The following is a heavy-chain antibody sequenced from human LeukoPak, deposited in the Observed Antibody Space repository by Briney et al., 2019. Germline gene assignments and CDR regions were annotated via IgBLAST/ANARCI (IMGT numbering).Heavy chain of an antibody. CDR2: ISAYNGNT. CDR3: ARVIYYDSSGYYHGSRYYFDY. D-gene: IGHD3-22*01. Sequence: ASVTVSCKASGYTFTSYGISWVRQAPGQGLEWMGWISAYNGNTNYAQKLQGRVTMTTDTSTSTAYMELRSLRSDDTAAYYCARVIYYDSSGYYHGSRYYFDYWGQGTLVTVSS. CDR1: GYTFTSYG. J-gene: IGHJ4*02. V-gene: IGHV1-18*01.